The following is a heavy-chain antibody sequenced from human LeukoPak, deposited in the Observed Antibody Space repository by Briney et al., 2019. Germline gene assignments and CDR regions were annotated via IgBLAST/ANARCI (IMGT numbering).Heavy chain of an antibody. Sequence: PSETLSLTCTVSGGSMTSYYWTWIRQPAGKGLEWIGRIYISGSTNYNPSLKSRVTMSVDTSKNQFSLKLSSVTAADTAVYYCARDRGTWNDDGFDYWGQGTLVTVSS. CDR2: IYISGST. V-gene: IGHV4-4*07. D-gene: IGHD1-1*01. CDR1: GGSMTSYY. J-gene: IGHJ4*02. CDR3: ARDRGTWNDDGFDY.